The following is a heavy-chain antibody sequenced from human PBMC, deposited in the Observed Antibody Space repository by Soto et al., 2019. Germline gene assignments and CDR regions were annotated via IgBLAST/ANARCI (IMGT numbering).Heavy chain of an antibody. V-gene: IGHV3-30*18. Sequence: QVQLVESGGGVVQPGRSLRLSCAASGFTFSSYGMHWVRQAPGKGLEWVAVISYDGSNKYYADSVKGRFTISRDNSKNTLYLQMNSLRAEDTAVYYCAKDGMWLAGTPNYVFDIWGQGTMVTVSS. D-gene: IGHD6-19*01. CDR3: AKDGMWLAGTPNYVFDI. CDR2: ISYDGSNK. J-gene: IGHJ3*02. CDR1: GFTFSSYG.